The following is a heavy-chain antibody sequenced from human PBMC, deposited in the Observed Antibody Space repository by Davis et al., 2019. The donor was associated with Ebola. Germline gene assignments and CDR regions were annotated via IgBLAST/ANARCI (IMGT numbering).Heavy chain of an antibody. CDR3: TSSYSSSWYVD. V-gene: IGHV3-73*01. J-gene: IGHJ4*02. CDR1: GFTFSGSA. CDR2: IRSKDNSYAT. Sequence: GESLKTPCAAPGFTFSGSAMHRVRQAPGKGLEWVGRIRSKDNSYATAYAASVKGRFTISRDDSKNTAYLQMNSLKTEDTAVYYCTSSYSSSWYVDWGQGTLVTVSS. D-gene: IGHD6-13*01.